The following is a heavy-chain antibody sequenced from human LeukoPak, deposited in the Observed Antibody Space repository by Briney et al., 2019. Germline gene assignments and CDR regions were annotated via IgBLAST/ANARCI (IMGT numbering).Heavy chain of an antibody. CDR3: ARHVSSDLRIVVVTSDWYFDR. V-gene: IGHV4-39*01. Sequence: KPSETLSLPCIVSGGSISSSRFYWGWIRQPPGKGLEWIGTIYYSGSTYYNPSLKSRVTISADTSKNQFSLNLSSVTAADTGVYYCARHVSSDLRIVVVTSDWYFDRWGRGTLVTVSS. D-gene: IGHD2-21*02. J-gene: IGHJ2*01. CDR1: GGSISSSRFY. CDR2: IYYSGST.